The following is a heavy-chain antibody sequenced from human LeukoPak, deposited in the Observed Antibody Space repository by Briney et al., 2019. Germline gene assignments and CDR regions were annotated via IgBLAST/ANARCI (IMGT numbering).Heavy chain of an antibody. V-gene: IGHV4-59*01. CDR1: GGSISSYY. J-gene: IGHJ4*02. Sequence: SETLSLTCTVSGGSISSYYWSWIRQPPGKGLEWIGYIYYSGSTNYNPSLKSRVTISVDTSKNQFSLKLSSVTAADTAVYYCARSPESGGTGYFDYWGQGALVTVSS. D-gene: IGHD2-15*01. CDR3: ARSPESGGTGYFDY. CDR2: IYYSGST.